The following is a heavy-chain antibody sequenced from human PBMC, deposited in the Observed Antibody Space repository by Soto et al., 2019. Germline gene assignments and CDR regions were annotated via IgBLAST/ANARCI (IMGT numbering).Heavy chain of an antibody. V-gene: IGHV3-23*01. CDR1: GFTFSSYD. Sequence: EVQLLESGGGLVQPGGSLRLSCAASGFTFSSYDMKWVRQAPGKGLEWVSLIGESGTTTYYADSVKVRFTISRDNSGNTLFLEMYSLRAEDTAVYYCATYIPGVRYYGMDVWGQGNTVTVSS. D-gene: IGHD2-2*01. CDR2: IGESGTTT. J-gene: IGHJ6*02. CDR3: ATYIPGVRYYGMDV.